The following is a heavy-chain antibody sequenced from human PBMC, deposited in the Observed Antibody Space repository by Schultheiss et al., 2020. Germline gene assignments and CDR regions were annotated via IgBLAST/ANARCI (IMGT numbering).Heavy chain of an antibody. J-gene: IGHJ6*02. CDR2: ISGSGDST. Sequence: GGSLRLSCAASGFTVSSNYMSWVRQAPGKGLEWVSVISGSGDSTYYADSVKGRFTISRDNSKNTLYLQMNSLRAEDTAVYYCAKLEGYDFWSGYLAHYGMDVWGQGTTVTVSS. D-gene: IGHD3-3*01. V-gene: IGHV3-53*01. CDR1: GFTVSSNY. CDR3: AKLEGYDFWSGYLAHYGMDV.